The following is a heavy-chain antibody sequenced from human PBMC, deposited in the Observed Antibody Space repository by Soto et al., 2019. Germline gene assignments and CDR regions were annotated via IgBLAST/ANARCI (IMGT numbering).Heavy chain of an antibody. J-gene: IGHJ4*02. CDR3: ARXXXTTGTFDF. V-gene: IGHV3-33*01. CDR2: VWHDGSKK. D-gene: IGHD1-1*01. CDR1: GFIFNSYG. Sequence: QVQLVESGGGVVQPGSSLTLSCAASGFIFNSYGMHWVRQAPGKGLEWVAVVWHDGSKKYYANSVKGRFSISRDNFKXXLXXXXXXXXXXXTAVYXCARXXXTTGTFDFWGQGTLVTVSS.